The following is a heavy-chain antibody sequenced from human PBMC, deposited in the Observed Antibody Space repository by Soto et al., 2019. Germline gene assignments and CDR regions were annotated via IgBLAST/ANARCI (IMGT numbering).Heavy chain of an antibody. CDR3: ATARVFDYYGSGSYYSY. CDR2: ISAYNGNT. CDR1: GYTFTSYG. D-gene: IGHD3-10*01. V-gene: IGHV1-18*04. Sequence: ASVKVSCKASGYTFTSYGISWVRQAPGQGLERMGWISAYNGNTNYAQKLQGRVTMTTDTSTSTAYMELRSLRSDDTAVYYCATARVFDYYGSGSYYSYWGQGTLVTVSS. J-gene: IGHJ4*02.